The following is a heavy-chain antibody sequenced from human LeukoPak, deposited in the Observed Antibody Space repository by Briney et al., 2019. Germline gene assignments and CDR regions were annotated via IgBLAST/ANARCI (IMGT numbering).Heavy chain of an antibody. Sequence: GGSLRLSCAASGFTFSSYWMHWVRQAPGRGLVWVSRINSDGSSTSYADSVKGRFTISRDNAKNTLYLQMNSLRAEDTAVYYCAGTYYDFWSGYIDYWGQGTLVTVSS. J-gene: IGHJ4*02. V-gene: IGHV3-74*01. CDR2: INSDGSST. CDR1: GFTFSSYW. D-gene: IGHD3-3*01. CDR3: AGTYYDFWSGYIDY.